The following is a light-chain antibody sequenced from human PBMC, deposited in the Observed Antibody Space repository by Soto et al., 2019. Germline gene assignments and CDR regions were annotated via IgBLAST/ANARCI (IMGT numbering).Light chain of an antibody. V-gene: IGLV2-23*02. Sequence: QSALTQPASVSGSPGQSITISCTGTSSDVGSYNLVSWYQQHPGKAPKLMIYEVNERPSGVSNRFSGSKSGNTASLTISGRQAEDEADYYCCSYAGSSTFVVFGGGTKLTVL. CDR3: CSYAGSSTFVV. CDR1: SSDVGSYNL. CDR2: EVN. J-gene: IGLJ2*01.